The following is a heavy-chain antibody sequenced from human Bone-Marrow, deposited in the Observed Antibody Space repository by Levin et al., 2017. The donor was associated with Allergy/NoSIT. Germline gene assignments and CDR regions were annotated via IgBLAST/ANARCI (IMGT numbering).Heavy chain of an antibody. CDR1: GFTVGSHY. V-gene: IGHV3-53*01. J-gene: IGHJ3*02. CDR3: AGGSTYDHGLDI. Sequence: LSLTCAASGFTVGSHYMTWVRRAPGKGLECVSVIYSGGKTFYTESVKGRLTISRDDSKNTLYLQMNSLRVEDTAVYFCAGGSTYDHGLDIWGQGTTVTVSS. CDR2: IYSGGKT. D-gene: IGHD3-16*01.